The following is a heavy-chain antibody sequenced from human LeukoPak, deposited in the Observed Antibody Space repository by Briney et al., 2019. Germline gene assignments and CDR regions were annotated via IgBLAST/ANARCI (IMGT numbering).Heavy chain of an antibody. CDR2: INYSGST. V-gene: IGHV4-30-4*01. Sequence: PSETLSLTCTVSGGSISSGDYYWSWIRQPPGKGLEWIGYINYSGSTYYNPSLKSRLTISVDTSKNQFSLKLSSVTAADTAVYYCARHYGSGSYYLDYWGQGSLVTVSS. J-gene: IGHJ4*02. CDR1: GGSISSGDYY. D-gene: IGHD3-10*01. CDR3: ARHYGSGSYYLDY.